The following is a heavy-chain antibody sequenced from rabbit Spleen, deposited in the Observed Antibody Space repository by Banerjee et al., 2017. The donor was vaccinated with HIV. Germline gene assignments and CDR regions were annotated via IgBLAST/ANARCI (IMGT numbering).Heavy chain of an antibody. Sequence: QLEESAGGLVNPGGSLTLTYTASGFSLSSYYMNWVRQAPGKGLEWIGYIDPVFGITYYANWVNGRFSISRENAQNTVFLQMTSLTAADTATYFCARDLTDVIGWNFGWWGQGTLVTVS. D-gene: IGHD1-1*01. CDR1: GFSLSSYY. CDR2: IDPVFGIT. J-gene: IGHJ4*01. CDR3: ARDLTDVIGWNFGW. V-gene: IGHV1S7*01.